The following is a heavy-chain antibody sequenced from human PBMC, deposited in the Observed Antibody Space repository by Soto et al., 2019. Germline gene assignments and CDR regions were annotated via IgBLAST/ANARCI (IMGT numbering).Heavy chain of an antibody. CDR1: GFTFRNYA. J-gene: IGHJ6*02. V-gene: IGHV3-30-3*01. CDR3: ARGDREDILVVVGARPGEDGIDI. CDR2: IAYDGSNA. D-gene: IGHD2-15*01. Sequence: QVQLVESGGGVVQPGGSLRLSCAASGFTFRNYAMHWVRQAPGKGLECLAVIAYDGSNAFYRDSVKGRFTISRDNSKNTLYLHMNSRRSEVTGVYYCARGDREDILVVVGARPGEDGIDICGQGTTVTVSS.